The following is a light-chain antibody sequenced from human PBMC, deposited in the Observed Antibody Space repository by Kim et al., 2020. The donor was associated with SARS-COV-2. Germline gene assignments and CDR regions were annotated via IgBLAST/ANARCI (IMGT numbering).Light chain of an antibody. V-gene: IGKV3-11*01. CDR3: QQRSNWPLT. CDR1: PRFSSY. Sequence: LSPEERATLSCRARPRFSSYLAWYQHKPGQAPRLLIYDASNRATGIPARFSGSGSGTDFTLTISSLEPEDFAVYYCQQRSNWPLTFGQGTKVDIK. CDR2: DAS. J-gene: IGKJ1*01.